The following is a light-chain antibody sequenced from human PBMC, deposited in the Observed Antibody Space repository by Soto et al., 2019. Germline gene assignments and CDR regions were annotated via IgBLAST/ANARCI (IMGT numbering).Light chain of an antibody. CDR1: QSLLHSNGYNY. V-gene: IGKV2-28*01. CDR3: MQALQTPPFT. Sequence: DIAMTQSPLSLPVTPGEPASISCRSSQSLLHSNGYNYLDWYLQKPGQSPQLLIYLGSNRASGVGHRFSGSGSGTEFTLKTSRVEAEDVGAYYCMQALQTPPFTFGPGTKVDIK. J-gene: IGKJ3*01. CDR2: LGS.